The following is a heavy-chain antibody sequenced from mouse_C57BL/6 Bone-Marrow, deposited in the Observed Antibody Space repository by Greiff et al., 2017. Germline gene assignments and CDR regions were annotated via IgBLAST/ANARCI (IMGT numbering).Heavy chain of an antibody. D-gene: IGHD6-5*01. CDR1: GYTFTDYY. CDR3: AGPYHYFDY. J-gene: IGHJ2*01. V-gene: IGHV1-19*01. Sequence: EVQLQQSGPVLVKPGASVKMSCKASGYTFTDYYMNWVKQSHGKSLEWIGVINPYNGGTSYNQKFKGKATLTVDKSSSTAYMGLNSLTSEDSAVYYCAGPYHYFDYWGQGTTLTVSS. CDR2: INPYNGGT.